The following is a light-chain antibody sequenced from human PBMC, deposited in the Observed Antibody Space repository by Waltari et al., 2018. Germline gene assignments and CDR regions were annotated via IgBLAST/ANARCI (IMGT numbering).Light chain of an antibody. Sequence: EIVLTHPPGPLSLSPGERATLSCRARQSVGRTLDWYQQKPGHDPRLLMYGASSRATGTPDRFSGSGSGTDVSLTISRLEPEDFAVYYCQHYVRLPATFGQGTKVEIK. J-gene: IGKJ1*01. CDR1: QSVGRT. CDR2: GAS. V-gene: IGKV3-20*01. CDR3: QHYVRLPAT.